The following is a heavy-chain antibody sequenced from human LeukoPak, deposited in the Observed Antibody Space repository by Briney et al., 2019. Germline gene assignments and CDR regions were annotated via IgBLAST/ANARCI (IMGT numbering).Heavy chain of an antibody. V-gene: IGHV4-59*08. J-gene: IGHJ4*02. D-gene: IGHD5-24*01. Sequence: PSETLSLTCTVSGGSISNYYWSWIRQPPGKGLEWIGYIYYSGSTDYNPSLKSRVTISVDTSENHFSLMLTFVTAADTAVYYCARSPSRDGYNTLILFENWGQGTLVTVSS. CDR3: ARSPSRDGYNTLILFEN. CDR1: GGSISNYY. CDR2: IYYSGST.